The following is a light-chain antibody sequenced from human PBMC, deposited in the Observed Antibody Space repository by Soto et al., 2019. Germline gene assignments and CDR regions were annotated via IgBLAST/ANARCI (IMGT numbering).Light chain of an antibody. CDR1: SSDVGSYNL. CDR2: EGS. J-gene: IGLJ1*01. V-gene: IGLV2-23*01. CDR3: CSYAGSSTPLYV. Sequence: QSALTQPASVSGSPGQSITISCTGTSSDVGSYNLVSWYQQHPGKAPKLMIYEGSKRPSGVSNRFSGSKSGNTASLTISGCQAEDEADFYCCSYAGSSTPLYVFGTGTKLTVL.